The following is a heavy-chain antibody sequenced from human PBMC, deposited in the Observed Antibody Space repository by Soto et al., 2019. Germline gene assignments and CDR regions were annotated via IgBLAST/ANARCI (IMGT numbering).Heavy chain of an antibody. CDR3: ARGFRMVRGVIDY. CDR1: GGSFSGYY. V-gene: IGHV4-34*01. D-gene: IGHD3-10*01. J-gene: IGHJ4*02. CDR2: INHSGST. Sequence: SETLSLTCAVYGGSFSGYYWSWIRQPPGKGLEWIGEINHSGSTNYNPSLKSRVTISVDTSKNQFSLKLSSVTAADTAVYYCARGFRMVRGVIDYWGQGTLVTVSS.